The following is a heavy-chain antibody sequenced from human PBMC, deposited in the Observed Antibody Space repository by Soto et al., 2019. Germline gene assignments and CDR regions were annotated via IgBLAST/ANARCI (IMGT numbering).Heavy chain of an antibody. D-gene: IGHD6-19*01. Sequence: EAQVVESGGGLVQPGGSLRLSCAASGFTFSNFWMSWVRQGPGKGLEWVANIKQDGSEKYYVDSVKGRFTISRDNAKYSLYLQMNSLRAEDTAVYYCARSWGVGLKVPPGCGCWGQGTLVTVSS. V-gene: IGHV3-7*01. CDR1: GFTFSNFW. J-gene: IGHJ4*02. CDR3: ARSWGVGLKVPPGCGC. CDR2: IKQDGSEK.